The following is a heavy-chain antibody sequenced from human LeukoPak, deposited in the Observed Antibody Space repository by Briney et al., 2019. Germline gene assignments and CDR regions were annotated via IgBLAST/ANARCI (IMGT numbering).Heavy chain of an antibody. V-gene: IGHV3-30*04. J-gene: IGHJ4*02. CDR3: ARAPFGSGYPFDY. CDR1: GFTFGSYA. Sequence: GGSLRLSCAASGFTFGSYAMHWVRQAPGKGLEWVAVISYDGSNKYYADSVKGRFTISRDNSKNTLYLQMNSLRAEDTAVYYCARAPFGSGYPFDYWGQGTLVTVSS. CDR2: ISYDGSNK. D-gene: IGHD5-12*01.